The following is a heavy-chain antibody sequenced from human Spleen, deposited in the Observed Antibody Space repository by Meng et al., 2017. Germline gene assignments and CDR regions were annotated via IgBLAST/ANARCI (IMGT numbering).Heavy chain of an antibody. J-gene: IGHJ6*02. CDR1: GYTFTGYY. CDR2: INPNSGGT. D-gene: IGHD4-11*01. CDR3: ARVDSNYYYYYYYGMDV. Sequence: ASVKVSCKASGYTFTGYYMHWVRQAPGQGLEWMGRINPNSGGTNYAQKFQGRVTMTRDTSLSTAYMELSRLRSDDTAVYYCARVDSNYYYYYYYGMDVWGQGTTVTVSS. V-gene: IGHV1-2*06.